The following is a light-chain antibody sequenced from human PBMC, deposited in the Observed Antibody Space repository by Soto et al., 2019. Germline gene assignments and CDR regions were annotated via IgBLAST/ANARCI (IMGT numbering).Light chain of an antibody. CDR2: TDN. V-gene: IGLV1-44*01. J-gene: IGLJ2*01. CDR1: SSNIGGNT. CDR3: SSHAGSINVL. Sequence: QSVLTQPPSVSGTPGQRVTISCSGSSSNIGGNTVNWYQHLPGTAPKVLIYTDNQRPSGVPDRFSGSKSGTSASLAISGLQSEDEADYYCSSHAGSINVLFGGGTKVTVL.